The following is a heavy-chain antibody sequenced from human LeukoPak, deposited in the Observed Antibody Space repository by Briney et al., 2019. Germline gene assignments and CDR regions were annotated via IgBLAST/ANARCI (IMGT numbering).Heavy chain of an antibody. D-gene: IGHD5/OR15-5a*01. J-gene: IGHJ4*02. V-gene: IGHV3-53*01. CDR1: GFTFSSYS. Sequence: GGSLRPSCAASGFTFSSYSMNWVRQAPGKGLEWVSVIYSGGSTYYADSVKGRFTISRDNSKNTVYLQMNSLRAEDTAVYYCARASTTTTIFDSWGQGALVTVSS. CDR2: IYSGGST. CDR3: ARASTTTTIFDS.